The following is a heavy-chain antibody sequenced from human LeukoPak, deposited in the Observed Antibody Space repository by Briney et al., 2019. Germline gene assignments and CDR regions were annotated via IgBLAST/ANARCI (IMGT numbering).Heavy chain of an antibody. Sequence: LSGGSLRLSCAASGFSFSTNPMSWVRQAPGKGLKWVSAISPDRTYYADSVKGRLTISRDNYKNTVDLHINSPRAEDTAIYYCVKEHVDRAFTRSFEIWGQGTVVTVSS. V-gene: IGHV3-23*01. J-gene: IGHJ3*02. CDR1: GFSFSTNP. D-gene: IGHD3-10*01. CDR2: ISPDRT. CDR3: VKEHVDRAFTRSFEI.